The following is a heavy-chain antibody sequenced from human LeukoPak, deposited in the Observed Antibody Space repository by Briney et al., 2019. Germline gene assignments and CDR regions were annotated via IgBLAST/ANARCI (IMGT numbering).Heavy chain of an antibody. V-gene: IGHV4-30-4*01. CDR1: GGSISSGDYY. J-gene: IGHJ4*02. Sequence: ASETLSLTCTVSGGSISSGDYYWSWIRQPPGKGLEWIGYISSSGTTYYNPSLRGRITISVDSSKSQFSLNLSSVTASDTAVYYCAGVGNGGYGGFDYWGQGTLVTVSS. CDR2: ISSSGTT. CDR3: AGVGNGGYGGFDY. D-gene: IGHD5-12*01.